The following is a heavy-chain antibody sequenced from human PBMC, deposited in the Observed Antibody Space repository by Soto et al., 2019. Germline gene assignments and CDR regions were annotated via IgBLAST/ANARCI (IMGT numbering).Heavy chain of an antibody. CDR3: ARVPTGKYGVWNY. CDR2: ISYDGSNK. D-gene: IGHD2-8*01. Sequence: GGSLRLSCAASGFTFSSYGMHWVRQAPGKGLEWVAVISYDGSNKYYADSVKGRFTISRDNSKNTLYLQMNSLRGDDTAVYYCARVPTGKYGVWNYWGQGTLVSVSS. CDR1: GFTFSSYG. V-gene: IGHV3-30*03. J-gene: IGHJ4*02.